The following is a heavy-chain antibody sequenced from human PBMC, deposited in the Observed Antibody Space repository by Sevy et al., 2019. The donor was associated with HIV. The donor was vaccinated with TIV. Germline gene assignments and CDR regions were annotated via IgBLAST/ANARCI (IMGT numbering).Heavy chain of an antibody. Sequence: GGSLRLSCAAPGFTFSTSSMSWVRQAPGKGLEWVSSVSSSSSFIYYADSVKGRFTISRDNAKNSLYLQMNSLRAEDTAVYFCLGCSSSGCHQGWFDPWGQGTLVTVSS. J-gene: IGHJ5*02. CDR1: GFTFSTSS. D-gene: IGHD2-2*01. CDR3: LGCSSSGCHQGWFDP. V-gene: IGHV3-21*01. CDR2: VSSSSSFI.